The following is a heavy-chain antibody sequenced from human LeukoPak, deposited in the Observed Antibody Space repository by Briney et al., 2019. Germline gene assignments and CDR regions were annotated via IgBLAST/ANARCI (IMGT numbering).Heavy chain of an antibody. V-gene: IGHV3-23*01. CDR1: GFIFNMYA. Sequence: GGSLRLSCAASGFIFNMYAMSWVRQTPGKGLEWVSGISGNGDSIYSADSVRGRFTISRDNAENTLYLQMNSLRAEDTAVYYCARGTAGYHSSYFDYWAREPWSPSPQ. D-gene: IGHD3-16*02. J-gene: IGHJ4*02. CDR2: ISGNGDSI. CDR3: ARGTAGYHSSYFDY.